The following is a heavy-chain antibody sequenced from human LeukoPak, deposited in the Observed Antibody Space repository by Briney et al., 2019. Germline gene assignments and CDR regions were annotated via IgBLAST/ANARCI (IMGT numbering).Heavy chain of an antibody. CDR2: IYHSGST. D-gene: IGHD3-10*01. V-gene: IGHV4-38-2*01. J-gene: IGHJ4*02. CDR3: ARALSYYYGSGSYYHDY. Sequence: PSETLSLTCAVSGYSIRSGYYWGWIRQPPGKGREWIGSIYHSGSTYYNPSLKSRVTISVDTSKNQFSLKLSSVTAADTAVYYCARALSYYYGSGSYYHDYWGQGTLVTVSS. CDR1: GYSIRSGYY.